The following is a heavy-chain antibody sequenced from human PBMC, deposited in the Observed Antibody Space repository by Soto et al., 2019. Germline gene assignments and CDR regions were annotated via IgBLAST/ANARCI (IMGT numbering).Heavy chain of an antibody. CDR3: ARESSSGHGAFDI. D-gene: IGHD6-25*01. CDR2: INSDGSST. V-gene: IGHV3-74*01. CDR1: GFTLSSYW. J-gene: IGHJ3*02. Sequence: GGSLRLSCAASGFTLSSYWMHWVRQAPGKGLVWVSRINSDGSSTSNADSVRGRFTISRDNAKNTLYLQMNSLRAEDTAVYYCARESSSGHGAFDIWGQGTMVTVSS.